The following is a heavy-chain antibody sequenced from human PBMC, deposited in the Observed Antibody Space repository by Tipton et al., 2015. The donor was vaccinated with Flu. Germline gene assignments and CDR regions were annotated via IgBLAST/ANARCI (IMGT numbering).Heavy chain of an antibody. V-gene: IGHV4-39*01. CDR3: ARHSTMHNYVHFDY. Sequence: LRLSCTVSGDSISSTTYYWGWIRQPPGKGLEWIGSICYSGSTYYSPSLKSRITISVDTSKNQFSLKLTSVTAADTAVYYCARHSTMHNYVHFDYWGQGTLVTVSS. D-gene: IGHD1-1*01. CDR2: ICYSGST. CDR1: GDSISSTTYY. J-gene: IGHJ4*02.